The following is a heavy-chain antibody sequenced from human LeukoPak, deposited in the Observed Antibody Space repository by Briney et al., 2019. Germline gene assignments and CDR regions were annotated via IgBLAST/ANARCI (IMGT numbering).Heavy chain of an antibody. CDR1: GSTFSSYG. Sequence: GSLSLSCAASGSTFSSYGRHGVRQPPGKGLEWVTIIWSDGTNKYYADSVKGRFTISRDNSKNTLLLQMNSLRAEDAAVEYCARGSGSFSGGFDYWGQGTLVTVSS. CDR3: ARGSGSFSGGFDY. V-gene: IGHV3-33*08. D-gene: IGHD1-26*01. CDR2: IWSDGTNK. J-gene: IGHJ4*02.